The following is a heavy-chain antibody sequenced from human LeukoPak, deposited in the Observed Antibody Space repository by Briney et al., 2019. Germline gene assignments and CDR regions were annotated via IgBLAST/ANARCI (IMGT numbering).Heavy chain of an antibody. CDR2: ISSSSSYI. CDR3: ARVPEPDPMIGISDYFDY. D-gene: IGHD3-22*01. CDR1: GFTFSSYS. Sequence: PGGSLRLSCAASGFTFSSYSMNWVRQAPGKGLEWVSSISSSSSYIYYADSVKGRFTISRDNAKNSLYLQMNSLRAEDTAVYYCARVPEPDPMIGISDYFDYWGQGTLVTVSS. V-gene: IGHV3-21*01. J-gene: IGHJ4*02.